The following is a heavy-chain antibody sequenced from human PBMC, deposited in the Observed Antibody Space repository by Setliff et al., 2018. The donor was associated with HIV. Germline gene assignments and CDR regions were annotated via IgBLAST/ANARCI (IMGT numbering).Heavy chain of an antibody. J-gene: IGHJ4*02. Sequence: PGGSLRLSCAASGFTFTISWMNWVRQAPGKGLEWVANINPDGGHRDYVDSVKGRFTISRDNAKNSLYLQMNSLRAEDTAVYYCARDRAYASFDYWGQGALVTVSS. D-gene: IGHD3-16*01. CDR3: ARDRAYASFDY. CDR1: GFTFTISW. V-gene: IGHV3-7*03. CDR2: INPDGGHR.